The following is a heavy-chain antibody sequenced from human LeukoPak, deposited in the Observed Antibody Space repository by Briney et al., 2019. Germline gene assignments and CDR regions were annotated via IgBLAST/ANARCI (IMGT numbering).Heavy chain of an antibody. CDR3: AKVGEITIFGVVMTYFDY. CDR2: ISGSGGST. Sequence: SGGSLRLSCAASGFTFSSYAMSWVRQAPGKGLEWVSAISGSGGSTYYADSVKGRFTISRDNSKNTLYLQMNSLRAEDTAVYYCAKVGEITIFGVVMTYFDYWGQGTLVTVSS. D-gene: IGHD3-3*01. V-gene: IGHV3-23*01. CDR1: GFTFSSYA. J-gene: IGHJ4*02.